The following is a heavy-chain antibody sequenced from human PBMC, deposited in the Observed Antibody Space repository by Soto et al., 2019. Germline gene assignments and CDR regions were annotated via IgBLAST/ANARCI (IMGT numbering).Heavy chain of an antibody. CDR1: GYTFTSYG. V-gene: IGHV1-3*01. Sequence: ASVKVSCRASGYTFTSYGIHWVRQAPGQRLEWMGWINAANGDTKYSPKFQGRVTITRDTSASTAYMELSSLRSEDTAVYYCVRRHVSATGIDWFDPWGQGTLVTVSS. J-gene: IGHJ5*02. D-gene: IGHD6-13*01. CDR2: INAANGDT. CDR3: VRRHVSATGIDWFDP.